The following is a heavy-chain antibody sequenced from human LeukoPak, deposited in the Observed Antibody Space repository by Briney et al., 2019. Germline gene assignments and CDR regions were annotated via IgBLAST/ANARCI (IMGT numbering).Heavy chain of an antibody. CDR3: TAYFADMGQLWLPTLDY. CDR2: IKSKSDGGTT. D-gene: IGHD5-18*01. CDR1: GFTFSSAW. V-gene: IGHV3-15*01. J-gene: IGHJ4*02. Sequence: GGSLRLSCAASGFTFSSAWMSWVRQAPGKGLEWVGRIKSKSDGGTTDYAAHVKGRFTISRDDSIDMPYQQMDSLKHDDIAVYYCTAYFADMGQLWLPTLDYWGQGTLVTVSS.